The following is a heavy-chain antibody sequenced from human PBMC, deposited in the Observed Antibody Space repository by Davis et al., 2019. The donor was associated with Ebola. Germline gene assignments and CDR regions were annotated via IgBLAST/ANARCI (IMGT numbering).Heavy chain of an antibody. CDR2: IIPILGIA. CDR1: GYTFTGYY. Sequence: SVKVSCKASGYTFTGYYMHWVRQAPGQGLEWMGGIIPILGIANYAQKFQGRVTITADKSTSTAYMELSSLRSEDTAVYYCAGELGYCSSTSCSDNWFDPWGQGTLVTVSS. D-gene: IGHD2-2*01. CDR3: AGELGYCSSTSCSDNWFDP. J-gene: IGHJ5*02. V-gene: IGHV1-69*10.